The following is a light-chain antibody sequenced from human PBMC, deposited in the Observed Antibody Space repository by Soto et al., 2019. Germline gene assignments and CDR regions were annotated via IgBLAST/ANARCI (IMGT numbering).Light chain of an antibody. J-gene: IGKJ1*01. CDR1: RRISSW. Sequence: DIQMTPSPSSLSASVGDRVTISCLRGRRISSWLAWYQQKTGKDATLLIYAASSFQSGVPSRFIGSGSGTEFSITISSMQPEDFSTNYCLQHNSYPPTFGQGTKVDIK. V-gene: IGKV1-17*01. CDR2: AAS. CDR3: LQHNSYPPT.